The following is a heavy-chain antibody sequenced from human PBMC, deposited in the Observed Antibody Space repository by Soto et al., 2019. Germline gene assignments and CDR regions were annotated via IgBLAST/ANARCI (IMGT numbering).Heavy chain of an antibody. CDR1: GFTFDDYA. D-gene: IGHD3-10*01. CDR2: ISWNGAAT. CDR3: ANLPLYGSGFDC. J-gene: IGHJ4*02. V-gene: IGHV3-9*01. Sequence: EVQLVESGGGLVRPGGSLRLSCAASGFTFDDYAIHWVLQAPGKGLEWVSGISWNGAATGYSDSVKGRFTISRDNAKNTLYLQMNSLGSDDTAIYYCANLPLYGSGFDCWGLGTLVTVSS.